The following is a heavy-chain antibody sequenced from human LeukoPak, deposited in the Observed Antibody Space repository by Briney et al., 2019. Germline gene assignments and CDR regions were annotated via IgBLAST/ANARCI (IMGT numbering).Heavy chain of an antibody. J-gene: IGHJ5*02. CDR3: ARERSMVRGVSWFDP. D-gene: IGHD3-10*01. V-gene: IGHV4-59*11. CDR1: GGSLSNHY. CDR2: IYYSGSP. Sequence: PSETLSLTCTVSGGSLSNHYWSWIRQPPGKGLEWIGYIYYSGSPNYNPSLRSRVTISVDTSKNQFSLKLTSVTAADTAVYYCARERSMVRGVSWFDPWGQGTLVTVSS.